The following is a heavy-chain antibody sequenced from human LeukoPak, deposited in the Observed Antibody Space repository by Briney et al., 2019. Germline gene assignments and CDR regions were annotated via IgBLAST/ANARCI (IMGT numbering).Heavy chain of an antibody. D-gene: IGHD6-19*01. CDR2: IYYSGST. CDR1: GGSISSYY. CDR3: ARVVAVAGTYYYYYMAV. V-gene: IGHV4-59*01. J-gene: IGHJ6*03. Sequence: SETLSLTCTVSGGSISSYYWSWIRQPPGKGLEWIGYIYYSGSTNYNPSLKSRVTISVDTSKNQFSLKLSSATAADTAVYYCARVVAVAGTYYYYYMAVWGKGTTVTVSS.